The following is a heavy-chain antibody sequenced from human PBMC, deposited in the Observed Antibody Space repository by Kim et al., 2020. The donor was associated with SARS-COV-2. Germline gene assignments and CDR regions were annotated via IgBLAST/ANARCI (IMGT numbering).Heavy chain of an antibody. D-gene: IGHD2-15*01. V-gene: IGHV4-59*08. CDR3: ARQALGYCSGGYCYSGYDY. Sequence: KSRVTISVDTSKNQFSLKLSSVTAADTAVYYCARQALGYCSGGYCYSGYDYWGQGTLVSVSS. J-gene: IGHJ4*02.